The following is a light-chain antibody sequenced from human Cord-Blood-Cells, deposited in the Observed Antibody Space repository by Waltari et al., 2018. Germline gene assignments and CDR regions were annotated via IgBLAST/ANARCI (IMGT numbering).Light chain of an antibody. CDR2: EGS. CDR3: CSYAGSSTWV. V-gene: IGLV2-23*01. J-gene: IGLJ3*02. Sequence: QSALTQPASVSGSPGQSTTISCTGTRSDVGSYNLVPWYQQHPGKAPNLMIYEGSKRPSGVSNRFSGSKSGNTASLTISGLQAEDEADYYCCSYAGSSTWVFGGGTKLTVL. CDR1: RSDVGSYNL.